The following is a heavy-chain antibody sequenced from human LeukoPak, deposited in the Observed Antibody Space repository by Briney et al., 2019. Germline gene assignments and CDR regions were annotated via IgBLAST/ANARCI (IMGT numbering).Heavy chain of an antibody. CDR1: GFTVSSNY. Sequence: PGGSLRLSCAASGFTVSSNYMSWVRQAPGKGLEWVSVIYSGGSTYYADSVKGRFTISRDNSKNTLYLQMNSLRAEDTAVYYCAKLTMGLDWYFDLWGRGTLVTVSS. V-gene: IGHV3-53*01. CDR3: AKLTMGLDWYFDL. J-gene: IGHJ2*01. CDR2: IYSGGST. D-gene: IGHD3-10*01.